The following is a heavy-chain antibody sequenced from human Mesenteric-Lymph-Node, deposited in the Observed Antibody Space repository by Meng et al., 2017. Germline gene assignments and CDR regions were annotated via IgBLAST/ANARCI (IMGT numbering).Heavy chain of an antibody. D-gene: IGHD3-22*01. Sequence: SETLSLTCAVYGGSFSGYYWSWTRQPPGKGLEWMGEINHRGVTNHNPSLKSRVTVSVDTSKKQFSLNLSSVTAADTAVYYCARLRSAVQTSGYYYFDYWGQGTLVTVSS. CDR1: GGSFSGYY. V-gene: IGHV4-34*01. CDR2: INHRGVT. J-gene: IGHJ4*02. CDR3: ARLRSAVQTSGYYYFDY.